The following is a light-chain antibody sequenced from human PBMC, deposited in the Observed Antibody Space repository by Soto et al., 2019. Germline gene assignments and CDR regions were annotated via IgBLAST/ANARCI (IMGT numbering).Light chain of an antibody. CDR2: DVS. J-gene: IGLJ1*01. CDR3: SSYAGSNNLRV. Sequence: QSALTQPPSASGSPGQSVTISCTGTSSNVGGYNYVSWYQQHPGKAPKLMIYDVSKRPSGVPDRFSGSKSGNTASLTVSGLQPEDEADYYCSSYAGSNNLRVFGTGTKFTVL. V-gene: IGLV2-8*01. CDR1: SSNVGGYNY.